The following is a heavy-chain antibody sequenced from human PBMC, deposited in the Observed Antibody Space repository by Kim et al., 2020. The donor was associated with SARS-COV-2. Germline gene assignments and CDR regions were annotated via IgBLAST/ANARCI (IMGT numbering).Heavy chain of an antibody. V-gene: IGHV4-31*02. CDR3: ASYYDSSGVFDY. D-gene: IGHD3-22*01. J-gene: IGHJ4*02. Sequence: FYNPALKSRVSISVDPSENQFSLKLSSVTAADTAVYYCASYYDSSGVFDYWGQGTLVTVSS.